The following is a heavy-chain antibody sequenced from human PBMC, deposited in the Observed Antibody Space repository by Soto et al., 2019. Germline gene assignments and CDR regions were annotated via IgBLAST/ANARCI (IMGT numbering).Heavy chain of an antibody. V-gene: IGHV4-31*03. CDR3: ARGPTVTSDF. CDR1: GDSISSDNYY. CDR2: IFYSGAT. J-gene: IGHJ4*02. Sequence: QVQLQESGPGLVEPSQTLSLTCTVSGDSISSDNYYWSWIRQHPGKGLEWIGYIFYSGATSYNPSLKSRVTISVEPSKNQFSLRVSSVTAADTAVYYCARGPTVTSDFWGQGTLVTVSS. D-gene: IGHD4-17*01.